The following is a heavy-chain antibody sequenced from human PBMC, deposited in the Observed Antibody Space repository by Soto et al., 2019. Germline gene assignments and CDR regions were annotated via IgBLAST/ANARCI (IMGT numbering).Heavy chain of an antibody. V-gene: IGHV4-59*01. D-gene: IGHD6-13*01. CDR2: IFYSGST. CDR1: GGSISSYY. J-gene: IGHJ4*02. CDR3: ARDGNIAAAGMGFDY. Sequence: QVQLQESGPGLVKPSETLSLTCTVSGGSISSYYWSWIRQPPGKGLEWIGYIFYSGSTNYNPALKTRVLISVDTSKNQGSLKRSSVTAADTAVYWCARDGNIAAAGMGFDYWGQGTLVTVSS.